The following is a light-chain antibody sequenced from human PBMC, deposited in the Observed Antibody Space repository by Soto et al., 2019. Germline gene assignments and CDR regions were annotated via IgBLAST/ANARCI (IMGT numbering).Light chain of an antibody. V-gene: IGKV3-15*01. J-gene: IGKJ2*01. CDR3: QQSNNWPYT. CDR1: QSVRDN. CDR2: GAS. Sequence: EIVMTHSPATLSVSPGERATLSCRASQSVRDNLAWYQQKPGQAPRLLIYGASTRATGIPARFSGSGSGTEFTLTINSLQSEDVALYFCQQSNNWPYTFGQGTKLEIK.